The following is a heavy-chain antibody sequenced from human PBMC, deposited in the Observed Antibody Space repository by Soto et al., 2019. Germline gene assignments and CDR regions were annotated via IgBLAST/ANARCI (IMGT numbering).Heavy chain of an antibody. Sequence: EVQLVESGGGLVQPGRSLRLSCVASGFTSHDYAMHWVRQTPGKGLEWVSGIYWGSNKIDYADSVKGRFTISRDNAKNSLFLQMNSLSADDTALYSCVKDVSPGGADVWGQGTTVTVSS. J-gene: IGHJ6*02. CDR2: IYWGSNKI. V-gene: IGHV3-9*02. CDR3: VKDVSPGGADV. D-gene: IGHD3-10*01. CDR1: GFTSHDYA.